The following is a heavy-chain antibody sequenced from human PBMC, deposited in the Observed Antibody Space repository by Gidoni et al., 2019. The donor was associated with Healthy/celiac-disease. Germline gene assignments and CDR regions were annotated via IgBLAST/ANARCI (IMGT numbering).Heavy chain of an antibody. D-gene: IGHD6-13*01. CDR3: ARKQITTRAAADTPIDY. V-gene: IGHV1-18*04. J-gene: IGHJ4*02. CDR2: IRAYNGNT. Sequence: VQLVQSGAEVTKPGASVKVSCKASVYTFTSYGISWVRQAPGQGLEWMGWIRAYNGNTNYAQKLQGRVTMTTDTSTSTAYMELRSQRSDDTAVYYCARKQITTRAAADTPIDYWGQGTLVTVSS. CDR1: VYTFTSYG.